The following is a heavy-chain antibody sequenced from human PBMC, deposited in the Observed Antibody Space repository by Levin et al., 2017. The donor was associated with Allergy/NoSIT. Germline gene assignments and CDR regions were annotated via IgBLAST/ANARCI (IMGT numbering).Heavy chain of an antibody. CDR2: IKSKTDGGTT. V-gene: IGHV3-15*01. CDR1: GFTFSNAW. J-gene: IGHJ3*02. D-gene: IGHD1-26*01. CDR3: TLGPLTIVGATPYAFDS. Sequence: PGESLKISCAASGFTFSNAWMSWVRQAPGKGLEWVGRIKSKTDGGTTDYAAPVKGRFTISRDDSKNTLYLQMNSLKTEDTAVYYCTLGPLTIVGATPYAFDSWGQGTMVTVSS.